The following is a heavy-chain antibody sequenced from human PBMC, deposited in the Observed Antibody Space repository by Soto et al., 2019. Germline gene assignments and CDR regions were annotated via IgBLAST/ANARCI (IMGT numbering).Heavy chain of an antibody. D-gene: IGHD6-13*01. CDR3: AKVSSSWYAGFFDL. CDR2: LSDSGGSI. V-gene: IGHV3-23*01. J-gene: IGHJ4*02. CDR1: GFTFSSYA. Sequence: GSLRLSCAASGFTFSSYAMTGVRQAPGKGLEWVSGLSDSGGSIYYADSVKGRFTISRDNSMNTLYLQMNTLRAEDTAIYYCAKVSSSWYAGFFDLWGQGTLVTVSS.